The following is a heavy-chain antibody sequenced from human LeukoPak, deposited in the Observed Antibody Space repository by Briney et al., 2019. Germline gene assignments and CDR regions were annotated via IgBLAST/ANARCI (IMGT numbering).Heavy chain of an antibody. CDR2: IYYSGST. J-gene: IGHJ4*02. CDR3: ARHSSGYSEYFDY. CDR1: GGSISSYY. V-gene: IGHV4-59*08. Sequence: SETLSLTCTVSGGSISSYYWSWIRQPPGKGLEWIGYIYYSGSTNYNPSLKSRVTISVDTSKNQFSLRLSSVTAADTAVYYCARHSSGYSEYFDYWGQGTLVTVSS. D-gene: IGHD3-22*01.